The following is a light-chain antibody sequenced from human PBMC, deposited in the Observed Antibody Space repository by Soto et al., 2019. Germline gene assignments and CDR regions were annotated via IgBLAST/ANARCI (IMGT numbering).Light chain of an antibody. J-gene: IGKJ1*01. CDR1: QSVSSYS. CDR3: RQYESSLTWT. CDR2: CAS. Sequence: EIVLTQSPGTLSLSAGERATLSCRASQSVSSYSLAWYQQQPGRAPTLLINCASSRAAGVPDRCSGSGAGTAFTLTISGLEPEDVAVYYYRQYESSLTWTFGQGTKVDIK. V-gene: IGKV3-20*01.